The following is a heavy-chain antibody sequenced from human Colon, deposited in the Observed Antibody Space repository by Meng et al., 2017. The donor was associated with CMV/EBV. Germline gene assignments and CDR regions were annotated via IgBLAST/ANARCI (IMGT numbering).Heavy chain of an antibody. CDR2: SYYTGST. V-gene: IGHV4-34*01. CDR1: GKSFIGYY. CDR3: ARATKSSCWEVLDY. D-gene: IGHD2-2*01. Sequence: VQLHQWGAGLLKPSETLSLTGAVYGKSFIGYYGTWIRQPPGRGLEWIGESYYTGSTNYSPSLKSRVTISLDTSKNQFSLKLNSVTAADTAVYYCARATKSSCWEVLDYWGHGTLVTVSS. J-gene: IGHJ4*01.